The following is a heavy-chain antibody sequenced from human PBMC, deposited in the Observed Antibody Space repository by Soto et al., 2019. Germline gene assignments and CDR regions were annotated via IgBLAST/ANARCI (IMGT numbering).Heavy chain of an antibody. CDR2: INGDGSST. J-gene: IGHJ6*01. Sequence: PGGSLRLSCAASGFTFRSYYMHWVRQAPGKGLVWVSRINGDGSSTAYADSVKGRFTISRDNAKNTLSLQMNSLRVEDSAVYYCARGGALTYYYYGMDVWGQGTTVTVSS. D-gene: IGHD3-16*01. CDR1: GFTFRSYY. CDR3: ARGGALTYYYYGMDV. V-gene: IGHV3-74*03.